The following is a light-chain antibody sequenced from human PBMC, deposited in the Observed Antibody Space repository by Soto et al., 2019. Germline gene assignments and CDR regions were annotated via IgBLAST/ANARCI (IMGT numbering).Light chain of an antibody. V-gene: IGKV3-15*01. Sequence: EIGMTHSPATLSVSPWERATLSCRASQSININLAWYQQKPGQAPRLLIYGASTRATGLPARFSGSGSGTEFTLIISSLQSEDSAVYYCQQYDNWPITFGQGTRLEIK. J-gene: IGKJ5*01. CDR1: QSININ. CDR3: QQYDNWPIT. CDR2: GAS.